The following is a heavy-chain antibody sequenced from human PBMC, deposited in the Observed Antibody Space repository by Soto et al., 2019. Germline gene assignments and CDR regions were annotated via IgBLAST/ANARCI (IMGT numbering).Heavy chain of an antibody. CDR1: GFSFRTFW. J-gene: IGHJ4*02. V-gene: IGHV3-7*01. CDR3: ARDFAATGSHDY. CDR2: IKPDGCVT. Sequence: EVQLAESGGGLVQPGGSLRLSCAASGFSFRTFWMSWVRQAPGKGLEWVGNIKPDGCVTHYADSVKDRITISRDNAKNSLSLQMNSLRVEDTAVYYCARDFAATGSHDYWGQGTLVTVSS. D-gene: IGHD6-25*01.